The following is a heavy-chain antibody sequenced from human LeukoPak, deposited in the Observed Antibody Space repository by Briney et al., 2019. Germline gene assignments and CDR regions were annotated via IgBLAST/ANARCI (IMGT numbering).Heavy chain of an antibody. V-gene: IGHV4-34*01. D-gene: IGHD2-15*01. J-gene: IGHJ4*02. CDR1: GGSLSGYY. Sequence: SETLSLTCAVYGGSLSGYYWSWIRQPPGKGLEWIGEINHSGSTNYNPSLKSRVTISVDTSKNQFSLKLSSVTAADTAVYYCARGGYCRGGSCLKFDYWGQGTLATVSS. CDR2: INHSGST. CDR3: ARGGYCRGGSCLKFDY.